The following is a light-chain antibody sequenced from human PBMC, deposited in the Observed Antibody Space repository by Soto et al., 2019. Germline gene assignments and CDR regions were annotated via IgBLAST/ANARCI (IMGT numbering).Light chain of an antibody. CDR1: QSVSSSY. CDR2: GAS. Sequence: EIVLTQSPGTLSLSPGERATLSCRASQSVSSSYLAWYQQKPGQAPRLLIYGASSRATGIPDRFSGSGSGTDFTLTISRLEPEDFAVYYCQQYDYWPQYTFGQGTKLEIK. CDR3: QQYDYWPQYT. J-gene: IGKJ2*01. V-gene: IGKV3-20*01.